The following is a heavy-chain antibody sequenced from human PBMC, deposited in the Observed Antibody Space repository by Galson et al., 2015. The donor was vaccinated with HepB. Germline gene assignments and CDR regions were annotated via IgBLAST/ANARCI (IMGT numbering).Heavy chain of an antibody. D-gene: IGHD2-8*02. CDR3: ARDSTGARGFDY. Sequence: SLRLSCAASGFTFSNCGMHWVRQAPGKGLEWVAAMWSGGRNKSQADSLRGRFTISRDDSKNTLYLQINSLRADDTAIYYCARDSTGARGFDYWGQGTLVTVSS. CDR2: MWSGGRNK. CDR1: GFTFSNCG. V-gene: IGHV3-33*01. J-gene: IGHJ4*02.